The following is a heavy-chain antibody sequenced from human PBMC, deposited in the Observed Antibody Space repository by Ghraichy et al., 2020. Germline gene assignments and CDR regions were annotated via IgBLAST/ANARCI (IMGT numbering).Heavy chain of an antibody. D-gene: IGHD4-17*01. CDR2: IYYSGSI. Sequence: SETLSLTCTVSGVSISSGGYYWSWIRQHPGKGLEWIGYIYYSGSINYNPSLTSRVTISLDTSKNQFSLKLTSVTAADTALYHCARSRGTVTIPYYYGMDVWGQGTTVTVSS. J-gene: IGHJ6*02. V-gene: IGHV4-31*03. CDR1: GVSISSGGYY. CDR3: ARSRGTVTIPYYYGMDV.